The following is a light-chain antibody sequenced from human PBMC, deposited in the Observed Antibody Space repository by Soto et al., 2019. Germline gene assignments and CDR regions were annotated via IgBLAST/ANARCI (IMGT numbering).Light chain of an antibody. CDR2: KAS. J-gene: IGKJ2*01. Sequence: DIQMTQSPSTLSASVGDRVTITCRASQSISSWLAWYQQKPGKAPKLLIYKASSLESGVPSRFSGSGSGSEFTLTISSLQPDDFETYYCQQYNSYSPYTFGQGTKLEIK. CDR3: QQYNSYSPYT. CDR1: QSISSW. V-gene: IGKV1-5*03.